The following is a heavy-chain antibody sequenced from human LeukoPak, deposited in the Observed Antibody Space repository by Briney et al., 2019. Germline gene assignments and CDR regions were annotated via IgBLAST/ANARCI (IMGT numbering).Heavy chain of an antibody. CDR3: ARAETVWASDYDNSGYYDC. V-gene: IGHV7-4-1*02. J-gene: IGHJ4*02. Sequence: EASVKVSCKASGYPFTTYTMNWVRQAPGQGLEWMGWINTNTGSPTYAQAFTGRFVFSLDTSVSTAFLQINSLRAEDTAVYFCARAETVWASDYDNSGYYDCWGQGTLVTVSS. D-gene: IGHD3-22*01. CDR2: INTNTGSP. CDR1: GYPFTTYT.